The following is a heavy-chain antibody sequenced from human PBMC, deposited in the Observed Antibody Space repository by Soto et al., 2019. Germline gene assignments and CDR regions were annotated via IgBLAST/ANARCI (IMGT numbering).Heavy chain of an antibody. Sequence: SETLSLTCTVSGGSISSSSWSWIRQPPGRGLEWIGYIYNNGRTDYNPSLKSRVTISVDTSKNHFSLKLSSVTPADTAVYYCARARFYTSTSCYHYFDFWGQGTLVTVSS. CDR1: GGSISSSS. CDR2: IYNNGRT. J-gene: IGHJ4*02. V-gene: IGHV4-59*01. D-gene: IGHD2-2*01. CDR3: ARARFYTSTSCYHYFDF.